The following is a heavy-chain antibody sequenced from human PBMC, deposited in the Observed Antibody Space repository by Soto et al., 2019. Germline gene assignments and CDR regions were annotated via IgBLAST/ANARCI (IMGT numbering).Heavy chain of an antibody. V-gene: IGHV1-18*01. Sequence: ASVKVSCKASGYTFTSYGISWVRQAPGQGLEWMGWISAYNGNTNYAQKLQGRVTMTTDTSTSTAYMELRSLRSDDTAVYYCARALQWSSRSYYDFWSGYYSEADSSGWNGNWFDPWGQGTLVTVPS. CDR3: ARALQWSSRSYYDFWSGYYSEADSSGWNGNWFDP. J-gene: IGHJ5*02. CDR1: GYTFTSYG. CDR2: ISAYNGNT. D-gene: IGHD3-3*01.